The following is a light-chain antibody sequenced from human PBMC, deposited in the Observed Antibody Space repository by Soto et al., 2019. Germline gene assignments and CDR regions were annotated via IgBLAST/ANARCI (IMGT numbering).Light chain of an antibody. V-gene: IGKV1D-13*01. CDR1: QGISSA. CDR2: DAS. J-gene: IGKJ4*01. CDR3: QQFNNYLT. Sequence: AIQLTQSPSSLSASVGDRVTITCRASQGISSALAWYQQKPGKAPKLLIYDASSLESGVPSRFSGSGSGTDFTLTISSLQPEDFVTYYCQQFNNYLTFGGGTKVEIK.